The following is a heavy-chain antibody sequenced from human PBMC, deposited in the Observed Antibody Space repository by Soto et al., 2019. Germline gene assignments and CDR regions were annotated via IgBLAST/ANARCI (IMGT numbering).Heavy chain of an antibody. J-gene: IGHJ4*02. D-gene: IGHD6-6*01. CDR3: KRDRQGPQHYFDY. V-gene: IGHV3-74*01. CDR2: INTDGSDT. Sequence: EVQLVESGGGLAQPGGSLRLSCAASGFTFSSDWMHWVRQAPGKGLVWVSRINTDGSDTSYADSVKGRFTISRDNAKNMLYLQMNSLRAEDTAVYYCKRDRQGPQHYFDYWGQGNMVTVSS. CDR1: GFTFSSDW.